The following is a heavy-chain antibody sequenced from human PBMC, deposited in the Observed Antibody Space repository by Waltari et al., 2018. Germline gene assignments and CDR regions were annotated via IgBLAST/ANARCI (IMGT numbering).Heavy chain of an antibody. Sequence: EVQLVESGGGLVQPGGSLRLSCAASGFTFSTYWMGWVRQAPGKGLEWVANIKQDGSEKTYVDSVKGRFTISRDNAKNSLYLQMNSLRAEDTAVYHCARDSSGFDYWGQGTLVTVSS. CDR2: IKQDGSEK. CDR1: GFTFSTYW. CDR3: ARDSSGFDY. D-gene: IGHD3-3*01. V-gene: IGHV3-7*01. J-gene: IGHJ4*02.